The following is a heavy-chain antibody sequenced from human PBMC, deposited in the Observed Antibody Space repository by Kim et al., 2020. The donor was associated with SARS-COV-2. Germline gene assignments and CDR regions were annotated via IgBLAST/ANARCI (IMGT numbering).Heavy chain of an antibody. Sequence: GGSLRLSCAASGFTFSSYGMHWVRQAPGKGLEWVAVISYDGSNKYYADSVKGRFTISRDNSKNTLYLQMNSLRAEDTAVYYCAKDSPGDYYGMDVWGQGTTVTVSS. CDR1: GFTFSSYG. CDR2: ISYDGSNK. J-gene: IGHJ6*02. V-gene: IGHV3-30*18. CDR3: AKDSPGDYYGMDV. D-gene: IGHD7-27*01.